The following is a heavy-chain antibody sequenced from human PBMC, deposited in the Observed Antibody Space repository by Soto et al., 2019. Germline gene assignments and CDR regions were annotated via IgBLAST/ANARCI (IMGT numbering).Heavy chain of an antibody. CDR2: ISSSGSYI. CDR1: GSTFSSYT. J-gene: IGHJ5*02. CDR3: ARDVETSMDGLNYFDP. D-gene: IGHD5-18*01. V-gene: IGHV3-21*01. Sequence: PGGSLRLSCAASGSTFSSYTMNWVRQAPGKGLEWVSSISSSGSYIHYADSVKGRFTISRDNAKNSLFLQMDSLRAEDTAVYYCARDVETSMDGLNYFDPWGQGTLVTVSS.